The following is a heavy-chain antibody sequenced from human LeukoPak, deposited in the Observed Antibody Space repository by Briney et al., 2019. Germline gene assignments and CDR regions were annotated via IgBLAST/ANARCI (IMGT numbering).Heavy chain of an antibody. Sequence: SETLSLTCAVYGGSFSGYHWSWIRQPPGKGLEWIGEINHSGSTNYNPSLKSRVTISVDTSKNQFSLNLSSVTAADTAVYYCARGSTIVARECGFDYWGQGTLVTVSS. J-gene: IGHJ4*02. CDR3: ARGSTIVARECGFDY. CDR2: INHSGST. D-gene: IGHD6-6*01. CDR1: GGSFSGYH. V-gene: IGHV4-34*09.